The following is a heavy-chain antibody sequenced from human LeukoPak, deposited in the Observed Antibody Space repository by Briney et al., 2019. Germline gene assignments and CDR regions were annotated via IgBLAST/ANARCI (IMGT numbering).Heavy chain of an antibody. J-gene: IGHJ4*02. Sequence: SVKVSCKASGGTFSSYAISWVRQAPGQGLEWMGGIIPIFGTANYAQKFQGRVTITADESTSTAYMELSSLRSEDTAVYYCARNTGHGDYAFDYWGQGTLVTVSS. D-gene: IGHD4-17*01. V-gene: IGHV1-69*13. CDR3: ARNTGHGDYAFDY. CDR1: GGTFSSYA. CDR2: IIPIFGTA.